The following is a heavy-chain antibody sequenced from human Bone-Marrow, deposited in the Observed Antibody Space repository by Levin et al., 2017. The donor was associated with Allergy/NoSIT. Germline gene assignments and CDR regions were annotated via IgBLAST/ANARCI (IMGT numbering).Heavy chain of an antibody. CDR3: AVLGGICTTSTCYPNDFDY. CDR1: GDSISSYY. D-gene: IGHD2-2*01. J-gene: IGHJ4*02. Sequence: PSETLSLTCTVSGDSISSYYWNWIRQPPGKGLEWIGEIYYSGSTNYNPSLKSRVTISVDTSKNQFSLKLSSVTAADTAVYYCAVLGGICTTSTCYPNDFDYWGQGTLVTVSS. CDR2: IYYSGST. V-gene: IGHV4-59*08.